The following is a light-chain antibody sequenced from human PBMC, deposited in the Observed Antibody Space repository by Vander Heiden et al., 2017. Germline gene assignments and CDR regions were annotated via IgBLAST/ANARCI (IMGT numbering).Light chain of an antibody. CDR1: HNVSSY. Sequence: DIVFTHSSATQSLSLGDKSTHTCRSSHNVSSYLAWYQQKPGQAPRLLIHDAANSATGSPARCSGSGSGTDFTLTISGLEPEDVAVYYCQQRSNWPPWTFGQGTKVEIK. CDR2: DAA. J-gene: IGKJ1*01. CDR3: QQRSNWPPWT. V-gene: IGKV3-11*01.